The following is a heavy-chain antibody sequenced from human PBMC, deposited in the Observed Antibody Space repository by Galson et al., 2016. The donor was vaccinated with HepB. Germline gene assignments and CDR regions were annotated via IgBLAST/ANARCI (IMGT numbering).Heavy chain of an antibody. Sequence: SLRLSCAASGFTFSSYGILWVRQAPGKGLEWVAVISNDGSDKYYVDSVKGRFTISRDNSKNTLYLQMNSLRAEDTAVYYCANDRYYYDNSGSPFFDIWGQGTMVTVSS. J-gene: IGHJ3*02. CDR2: ISNDGSDK. D-gene: IGHD3-22*01. CDR3: ANDRYYYDNSGSPFFDI. V-gene: IGHV3-30*18. CDR1: GFTFSSYG.